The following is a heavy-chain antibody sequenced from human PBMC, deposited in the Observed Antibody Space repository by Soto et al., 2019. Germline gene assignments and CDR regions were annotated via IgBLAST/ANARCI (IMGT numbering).Heavy chain of an antibody. Sequence: GGSLRLSCAASGFTFSSYGMHWVRQAPGKGLEWVAVISYDGSNKYYADSVKGRFTISRDNSKNTLYLQMNSLRAEDTAVYYCAKDFRPAMVRGVMAGPWGQGTLVTVSS. CDR1: GFTFSSYG. D-gene: IGHD3-10*01. CDR2: ISYDGSNK. V-gene: IGHV3-30*18. J-gene: IGHJ5*02. CDR3: AKDFRPAMVRGVMAGP.